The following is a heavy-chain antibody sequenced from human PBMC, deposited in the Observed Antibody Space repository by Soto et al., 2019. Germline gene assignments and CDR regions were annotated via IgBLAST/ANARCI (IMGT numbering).Heavy chain of an antibody. CDR2: TNPNSGNT. D-gene: IGHD3-3*01. V-gene: IGHV1-8*01. Sequence: GASVKVSCKASGYTFTSYDINWVRQATGQGLEWMGWTNPNSGNTGYAQKFQGRVTMTRNTSISTAYMELSSLRSEDTAVYYCASPARNYDFWSGYSFDIWGQGTMVTVSS. CDR3: ASPARNYDFWSGYSFDI. CDR1: GYTFTSYD. J-gene: IGHJ3*02.